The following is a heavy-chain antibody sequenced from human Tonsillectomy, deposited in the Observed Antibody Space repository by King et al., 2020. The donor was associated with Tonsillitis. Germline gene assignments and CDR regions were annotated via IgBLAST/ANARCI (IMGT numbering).Heavy chain of an antibody. CDR2: INHSGST. CDR1: GGSFSGYY. D-gene: IGHD3-16*01. Sequence: VQLQQWGAGLLKPSETLSLTCAVSGGSFSGYYWSWIRQPPGKGLEWIGEINHSGSTNYNPSLKSRVTISVDTSKNQFSLKLSSVTAADTAVYYCARARKGGFDPWGQGTLVTVSS. V-gene: IGHV4-34*01. CDR3: ARARKGGFDP. J-gene: IGHJ5*02.